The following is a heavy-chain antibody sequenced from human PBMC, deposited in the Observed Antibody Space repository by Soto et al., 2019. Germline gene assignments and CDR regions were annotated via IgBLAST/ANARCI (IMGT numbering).Heavy chain of an antibody. V-gene: IGHV1-8*01. D-gene: IGHD6-13*01. CDR1: GYTFTSYD. J-gene: IGHJ4*02. CDR2: MNPNSGNT. CDR3: ARGEYSGSWYYFDY. Sequence: ASVKVSCKASGYTFTSYDINWVRQATGQGLEWMGWMNPNSGNTGYAQRFQGRVTMTRNTSISTAYMELSSLRSEDTAVYYCARGEYSGSWYYFDYWGQGTLVTVSS.